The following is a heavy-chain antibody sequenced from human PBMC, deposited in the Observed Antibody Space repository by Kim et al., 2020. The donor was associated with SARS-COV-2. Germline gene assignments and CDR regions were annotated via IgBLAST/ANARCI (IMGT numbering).Heavy chain of an antibody. D-gene: IGHD3-10*01. V-gene: IGHV3-11*01. CDR2: ITSSGSNI. J-gene: IGHJ4*02. Sequence: GGSLRLSCAASGFTFSDYYMSWIRQAPGKGLEWVSYITSSGSNIYYADSVKGRFTISRDNAKNSLYLQMNSLRAEDTAVYYCAREGVYFGSGTYYNANDYWGQGTLVTVSS. CDR1: GFTFSDYY. CDR3: AREGVYFGSGTYYNANDY.